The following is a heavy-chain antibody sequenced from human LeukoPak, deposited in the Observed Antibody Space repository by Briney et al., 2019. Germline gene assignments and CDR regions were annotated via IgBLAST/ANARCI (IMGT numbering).Heavy chain of an antibody. D-gene: IGHD6-19*01. J-gene: IGHJ4*02. Sequence: GGSLRLSCAASGFTFSDYYMSWIRQAPGKGLEWVSYISSSSSYTNYADSVKGRFTISRDNAKNSLYLQMNSLRAEDTAVYYCARDWDGSGWPIDYWGQGTLVTVSS. V-gene: IGHV3-11*05. CDR1: GFTFSDYY. CDR3: ARDWDGSGWPIDY. CDR2: ISSSSSYT.